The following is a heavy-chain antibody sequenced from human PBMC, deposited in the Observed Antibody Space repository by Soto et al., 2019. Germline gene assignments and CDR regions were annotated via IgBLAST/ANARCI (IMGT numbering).Heavy chain of an antibody. CDR3: ARDPSTLRFLEWLLYPFHY. D-gene: IGHD3-3*01. Sequence: ASVKVSCKASGYTFTSYGISWVRQAPGQGLEWMGWISAYNGNTNYAQKLQGRVTMTTDTSTSTAYMELRSLRSDDTAVYYCARDPSTLRFLEWLLYPFHYWGQGTLVTVSS. CDR1: GYTFTSYG. J-gene: IGHJ4*02. V-gene: IGHV1-18*01. CDR2: ISAYNGNT.